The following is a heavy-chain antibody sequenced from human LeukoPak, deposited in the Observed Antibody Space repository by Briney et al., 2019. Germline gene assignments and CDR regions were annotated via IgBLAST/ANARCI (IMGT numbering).Heavy chain of an antibody. CDR2: ISGNGDST. V-gene: IGHV3-23*01. J-gene: IGHJ4*02. Sequence: GGSLRLSCAASGFTFGSYALSWVRQAPGKGLEWVSAISGNGDSTYYAVSVRGRFTISRDNSKNTLFLQMNSLRAEDTAIYFCAKCCHRSGWYQNGDYWGQGTLVTVSS. CDR3: AKCCHRSGWYQNGDY. D-gene: IGHD6-13*01. CDR1: GFTFGSYA.